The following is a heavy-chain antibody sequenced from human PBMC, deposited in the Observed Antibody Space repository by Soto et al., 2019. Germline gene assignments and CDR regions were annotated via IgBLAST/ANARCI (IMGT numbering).Heavy chain of an antibody. Sequence: QVPLVQSGAEVKKPGASVKVSCRASGYTFINYAINWVRQAPGQGLEWMGWISAYNGNTIYAQKFQDRVTMTTDTSTIIAHMELSSLRSDDTAVYYGVRDAGSGSYYPFDYWGQGTFVTVCS. CDR1: GYTFINYA. CDR3: VRDAGSGSYYPFDY. D-gene: IGHD3-10*01. CDR2: ISAYNGNT. J-gene: IGHJ4*02. V-gene: IGHV1-18*01.